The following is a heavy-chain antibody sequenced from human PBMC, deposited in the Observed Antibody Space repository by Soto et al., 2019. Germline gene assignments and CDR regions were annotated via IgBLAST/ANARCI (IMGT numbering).Heavy chain of an antibody. CDR1: GGTFSSYA. D-gene: IGHD3-22*01. CDR2: IIPIFGTA. CDR3: ASVRPFYDSSGYDRPLRANAFDI. Sequence: ASVKVSCKASGGTFSSYAISWVRQAPGQGLEWMGGIIPIFGTANYAQKFQGRVTITADESTSTAYMELSSLRSEDTAVYYCASVRPFYDSSGYDRPLRANAFDIWGQGTMVTVSS. V-gene: IGHV1-69*13. J-gene: IGHJ3*02.